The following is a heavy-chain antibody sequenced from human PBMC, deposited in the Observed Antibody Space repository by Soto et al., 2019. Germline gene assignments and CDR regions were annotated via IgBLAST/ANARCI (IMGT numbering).Heavy chain of an antibody. CDR1: GFAFTNAW. D-gene: IGHD2-8*01. J-gene: IGHJ4*02. CDR2: IKSKTSGGTT. Sequence: EVQLVESGGGLVKPGGSMRISCAASGFAFTNAWMSWVRQAPGKGLEWVGRIKSKTSGGTTDYAAPVKGRFTISRDDSTNTLYLQMHSLKSEDSAVYYCATDGATGFWSNGVWHTKTIWGQGTLVVVSS. V-gene: IGHV3-15*01. CDR3: ATDGATGFWSNGVWHTKTI.